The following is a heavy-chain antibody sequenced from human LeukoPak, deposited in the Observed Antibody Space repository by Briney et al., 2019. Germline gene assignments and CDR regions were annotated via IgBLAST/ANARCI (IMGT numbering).Heavy chain of an antibody. CDR1: GFTFDDYA. V-gene: IGHV3-9*01. CDR2: ISWNSGSI. J-gene: IGHJ4*02. CDR3: ARDYGGNSGEP. D-gene: IGHD4-23*01. Sequence: GGSLRLSCAASGFTFDDYAMHWVRQAPGKGLEWVSGISWNSGSIGYADSVKGRFTISRDNAKNSLYLQMNSLRAEDTAVYYCARDYGGNSGEPWGQGTLVTVSS.